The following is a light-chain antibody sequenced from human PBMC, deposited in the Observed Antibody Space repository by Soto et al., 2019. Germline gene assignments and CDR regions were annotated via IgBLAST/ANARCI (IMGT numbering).Light chain of an antibody. CDR2: GTS. CDR1: QTISSNN. CDR3: QKYNSAPRS. J-gene: IGKJ3*01. V-gene: IGKV3-20*01. Sequence: EIVLTQSPGTLSVSPGERATLSCRASQTISSNNLAWYQQKPGQAPSLLIYGTSSRATGIPDRFSGSGSGTDFTLTISRLEPEDSAIYYCQKYNSAPRSFGPGTKVDIK.